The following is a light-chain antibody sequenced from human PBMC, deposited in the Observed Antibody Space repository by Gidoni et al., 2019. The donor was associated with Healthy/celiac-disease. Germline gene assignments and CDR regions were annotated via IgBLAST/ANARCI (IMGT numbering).Light chain of an antibody. CDR1: QSVLYSSNNKNY. CDR3: QQYYSTPYT. J-gene: IGKJ2*01. Sequence: DLVMTQPPDSLAVSLGERATINCKSSQSVLYSSNNKNYLAWYQQKPGQPPKLLIYWASTRESGVPDRFSGSGSGTDFTLTISSLQAEDVAVYYCQQYYSTPYTFXQXTKLEIK. V-gene: IGKV4-1*01. CDR2: WAS.